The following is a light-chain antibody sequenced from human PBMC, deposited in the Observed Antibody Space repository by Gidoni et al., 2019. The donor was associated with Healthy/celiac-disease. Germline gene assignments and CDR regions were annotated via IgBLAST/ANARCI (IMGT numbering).Light chain of an antibody. J-gene: IGKJ2*02. V-gene: IGKV3-15*01. CDR1: QSVSSN. CDR3: QQYNNWPRGT. Sequence: EIVMTQSPATLSVSPGERATLSCRASQSVSSNLAWYQRKPGQAPRLLIYGASTRATGIPARFSGSGSGTEFTLTISSLQSEDFAVYYCQQYNNWPRGTFGQGTKLEIK. CDR2: GAS.